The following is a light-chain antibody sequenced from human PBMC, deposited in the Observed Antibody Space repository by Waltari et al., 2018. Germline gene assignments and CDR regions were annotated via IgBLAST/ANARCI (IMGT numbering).Light chain of an antibody. V-gene: IGKV3-20*01. CDR1: QSVSSRH. Sequence: EIELTQSPGTLSLSPGERATLSCRASQSVSSRHLAWSQHGPGQAPRLLIIAASTRATGIPDRFSGSGSGTDFTRTISRLEPEDFAVYYCQHYATSPEMYTFGQGTKLEIK. CDR3: QHYATSPEMYT. J-gene: IGKJ2*01. CDR2: AAS.